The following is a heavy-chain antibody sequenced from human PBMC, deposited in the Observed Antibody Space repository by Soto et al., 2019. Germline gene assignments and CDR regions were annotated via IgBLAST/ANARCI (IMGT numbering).Heavy chain of an antibody. CDR1: GFTFSSYA. CDR3: SQARTWEGSDY. Sequence: EVQLLESGGGLVQPGGSLRLSCAASGFTFSSYAMSWVRQAPGTGLEWVSTISGSGDNTYYADSVKGRFTSSRDNSKNTLYLQMNSLRAEDTAVYFCSQARTWEGSDYWGQGTLVTVSS. V-gene: IGHV3-23*01. J-gene: IGHJ4*02. D-gene: IGHD1-26*01. CDR2: ISGSGDNT.